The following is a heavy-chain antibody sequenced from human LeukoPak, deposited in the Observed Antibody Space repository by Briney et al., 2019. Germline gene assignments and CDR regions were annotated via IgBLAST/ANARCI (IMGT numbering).Heavy chain of an antibody. CDR1: GFTFDDYA. Sequence: PPGGSLRLSCAASGFTFDDYAMHWVRQAPGKGLEWVSGISWNSGSIGYADSVKGRFTISRDNAKNSLYLQMNSLRAEDTALYYCAKDFKGGQYDFWSGYYDYWGQGTLVTVSS. D-gene: IGHD3-3*01. V-gene: IGHV3-9*01. J-gene: IGHJ4*02. CDR3: AKDFKGGQYDFWSGYYDY. CDR2: ISWNSGSI.